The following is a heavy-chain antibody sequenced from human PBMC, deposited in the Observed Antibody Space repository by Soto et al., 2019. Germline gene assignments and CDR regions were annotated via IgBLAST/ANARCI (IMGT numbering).Heavy chain of an antibody. CDR2: ISAYNGNT. Sequence: ASVKVSCKASGYTFTSYGISWVRQAPGQGLEWMGWISAYNGNTNYAQKLQGRVTMTTDTSTSTAYMELRSLGSDDTAVYYCARLVGDATWYYYYGMYVWGQGTTVTVSS. D-gene: IGHD1-26*01. CDR1: GYTFTSYG. CDR3: ARLVGDATWYYYYGMYV. J-gene: IGHJ6*02. V-gene: IGHV1-18*01.